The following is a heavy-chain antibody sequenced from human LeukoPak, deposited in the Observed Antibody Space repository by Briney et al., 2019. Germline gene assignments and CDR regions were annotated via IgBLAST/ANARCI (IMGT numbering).Heavy chain of an antibody. CDR3: ARVAGDRRGYFDY. J-gene: IGHJ4*02. Sequence: ASVKVSCKASGYTFTGYYMHWVRQAPGQGLEWMGRINPNSGGTNYAQKFQGRVTMTRDTSISTAYMELSRLRSDDTAVYYCARVAGDRRGYFDYWGQGTLVTVSS. D-gene: IGHD7-27*01. V-gene: IGHV1-2*06. CDR2: INPNSGGT. CDR1: GYTFTGYY.